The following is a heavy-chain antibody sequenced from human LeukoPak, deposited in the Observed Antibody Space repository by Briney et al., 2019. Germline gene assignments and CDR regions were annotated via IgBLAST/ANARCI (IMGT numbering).Heavy chain of an antibody. CDR3: ARGLGTYDSSELTWPMISF. J-gene: IGHJ4*02. Sequence: ASVKVSYKASGYTFTSYEINWVRQASGQGLEWMGWMNPDSGDTAYSQKFQGRITMTRSTSISTAYMELGSLRSEDTAVYYCARGLGTYDSSELTWPMISFWGQGTVVTVSS. CDR2: MNPDSGDT. D-gene: IGHD3-22*01. V-gene: IGHV1-8*01. CDR1: GYTFTSYE.